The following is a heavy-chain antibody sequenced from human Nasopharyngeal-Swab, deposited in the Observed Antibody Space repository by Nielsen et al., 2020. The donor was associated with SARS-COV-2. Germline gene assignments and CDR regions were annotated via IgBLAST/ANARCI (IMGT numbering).Heavy chain of an antibody. J-gene: IGHJ4*02. CDR1: GFNLGYFA. CDR3: TRGNSGWYGVGHF. V-gene: IGHV3-49*03. CDR2: IRSKAYGGTT. Sequence: GESLKISCTASGFNLGYFAMSWFRQAPGTGLEWVGFIRSKAYGGTTEYAASVKGRFTISRDDPKSIAYLEMNSLKTEDTAVYYCTRGNSGWYGVGHFWGQGTLVRVSS. D-gene: IGHD6-19*01.